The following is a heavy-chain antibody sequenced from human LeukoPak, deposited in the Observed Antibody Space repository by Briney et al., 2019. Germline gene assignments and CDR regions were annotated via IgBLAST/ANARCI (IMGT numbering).Heavy chain of an antibody. CDR2: INPNSGGT. V-gene: IGHV1-2*02. CDR1: GYTFTGYY. J-gene: IGHJ6*03. D-gene: IGHD6-6*01. CDR3: ATHYPYSSSSRGYYYYYMDV. Sequence: ASVKVSCKASGYTFTGYYMHWVRQAPGQGLEWMGWINPNSGGTNYAQKFQGGVTMTKDTSISTAYMELSRLRSDDTAVYYCATHYPYSSSSRGYYYYYMDVWGKGTTVTVSS.